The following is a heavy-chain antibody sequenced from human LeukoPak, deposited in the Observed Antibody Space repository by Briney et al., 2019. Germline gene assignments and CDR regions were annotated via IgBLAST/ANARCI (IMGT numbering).Heavy chain of an antibody. CDR1: GYTFTSYG. J-gene: IGHJ3*02. V-gene: IGHV1-18*01. CDR2: ISPYNGNT. Sequence: ASVKVSCKASGYTFTSYGISGVRQAPGQGLEWMGWISPYNGNTNYAQKLQGRVTMTTDTSTTTAYMELRSLRSDDTAVYYCARDSSSWLIDAFDIRGQGTMVTVS. D-gene: IGHD6-13*01. CDR3: ARDSSSWLIDAFDI.